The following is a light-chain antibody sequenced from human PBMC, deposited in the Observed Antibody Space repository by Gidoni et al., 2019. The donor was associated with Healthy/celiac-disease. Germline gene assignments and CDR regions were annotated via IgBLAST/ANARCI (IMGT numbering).Light chain of an antibody. CDR3: QQYYSTPQT. V-gene: IGKV4-1*01. CDR1: QSVLYSSNNKNY. CDR2: WAS. J-gene: IGKJ4*01. Sequence: DIVMPQSPDSLAVSLGERATINCKSSQSVLYSSNNKNYLAWYQQKPGQPPKLLICWASTRESGVPDRFSGSGSGTDFTLTISSLQAEDVAVYYCQQYYSTPQTFGGGTKVEIK.